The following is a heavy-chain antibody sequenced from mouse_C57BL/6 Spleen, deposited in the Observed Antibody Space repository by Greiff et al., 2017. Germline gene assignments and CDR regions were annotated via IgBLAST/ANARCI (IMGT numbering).Heavy chain of an antibody. Sequence: EVQLQQSGAELVRPGASVKLSCTASGFNIKDYYMHWVKQRPEQGLEWIGRIDPEDGDTEYAPKFQGKATMTADTSSNTAYLQRSSLTSEDTAVYYCTTYDSPYYFDDWGQGTTLTVSS. CDR2: IDPEDGDT. D-gene: IGHD2-4*01. J-gene: IGHJ2*01. CDR3: TTYDSPYYFDD. V-gene: IGHV14-1*01. CDR1: GFNIKDYY.